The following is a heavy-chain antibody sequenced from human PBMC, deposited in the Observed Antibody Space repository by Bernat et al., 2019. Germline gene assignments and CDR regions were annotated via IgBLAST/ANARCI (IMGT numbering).Heavy chain of an antibody. V-gene: IGHV3-33*01. CDR3: ARAAAGTKHYYYYYGMDV. Sequence: QVQLVESGGGVVHPGRSLRLSCAASGFTFSSYGMHWVRQAPGKGLEWVAVIWYDGSNKYYADSVKGRFTISRDNSKNTLYLQMNSLRAEDTAVYYCARAAAGTKHYYYYYGMDVWGQGTTVTVSS. CDR2: IWYDGSNK. D-gene: IGHD6-13*01. CDR1: GFTFSSYG. J-gene: IGHJ6*02.